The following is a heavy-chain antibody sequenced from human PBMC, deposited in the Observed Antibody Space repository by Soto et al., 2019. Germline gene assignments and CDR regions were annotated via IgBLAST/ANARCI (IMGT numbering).Heavy chain of an antibody. Sequence: EVNLVETGGALMQPGGSLRLSCATSGFTFSPYGLSWVRQAPGKGLEWISYISSNGGTTFYADSVRGRFTVSRDNAEKSFSLEMNSLRVRATAVYHCARTPMILGVTDGFDFLGQGTLVTVSS. CDR2: ISSNGGTT. V-gene: IGHV3-48*03. D-gene: IGHD3-10*01. J-gene: IGHJ4*02. CDR1: GFTFSPYG. CDR3: ARTPMILGVTDGFDF.